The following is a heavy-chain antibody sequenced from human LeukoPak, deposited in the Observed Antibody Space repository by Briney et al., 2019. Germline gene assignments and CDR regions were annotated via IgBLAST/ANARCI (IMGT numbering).Heavy chain of an antibody. D-gene: IGHD6-13*01. CDR1: GFTFSSYA. CDR3: ARDIVTAASEGY. CDR2: SGTGGST. Sequence: GGSLRLSCAASGFTFSSYAMSWVRQAPGKGLEWVSLSGTGGSTYYADSVKGRFTISRDNSKNTLYLQMNSLRSEDTAVYYCARDIVTAASEGYWGQGTLVTVSS. J-gene: IGHJ4*02. V-gene: IGHV3-23*01.